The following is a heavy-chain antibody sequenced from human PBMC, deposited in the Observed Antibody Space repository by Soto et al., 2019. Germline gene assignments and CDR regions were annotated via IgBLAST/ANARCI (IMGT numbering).Heavy chain of an antibody. Sequence: QVQLVQSGAEVKKPGASVKVSCKASGYIFTSYGISWVRQAPGQGLEWMGWITAYNGNTNYAQKLQGRVTMTTDTATTTAYMERRSLTSDDTAVYYCARGGVGPTSGWFGPWGQGTLVTVSS. V-gene: IGHV1-18*01. CDR3: ARGGVGPTSGWFGP. J-gene: IGHJ5*02. CDR2: ITAYNGNT. CDR1: GYIFTSYG. D-gene: IGHD1-26*01.